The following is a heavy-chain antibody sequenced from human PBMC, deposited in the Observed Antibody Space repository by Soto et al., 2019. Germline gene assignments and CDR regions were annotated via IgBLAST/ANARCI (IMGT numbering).Heavy chain of an antibody. Sequence: EVQLLESGGGLVQPGGSPRLSCEASGFIFSNYAMSWVRQGPGKGLEWVSVIGGAAVSTDCADSVKGRCTVSRDDSKNTVYLQLDSLRDDDTAVYYCAKDSTSYNGIYDPFDIWGQGTMVTVSS. CDR2: IGGAAVST. D-gene: IGHD1-1*01. CDR1: GFIFSNYA. J-gene: IGHJ3*02. CDR3: AKDSTSYNGIYDPFDI. V-gene: IGHV3-23*01.